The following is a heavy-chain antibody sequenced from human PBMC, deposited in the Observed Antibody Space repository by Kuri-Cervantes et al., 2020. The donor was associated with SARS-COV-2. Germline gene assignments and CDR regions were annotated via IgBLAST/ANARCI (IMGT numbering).Heavy chain of an antibody. CDR2: IIPIFGTP. Sequence: SSVKVSCKASGGTFSSYAISWVRQAPGQGLEWMGGIIPIFGTPNYAQKFQGRVTITADKSTSTAYMELSSLRSEDTALYYRGYSYGTVNTGYYYGTDVWGQGTTVTVSS. V-gene: IGHV1-69*06. CDR1: GGTFSSYA. CDR3: GYSYGTVNTGYYYGTDV. J-gene: IGHJ6*02. D-gene: IGHD5-18*01.